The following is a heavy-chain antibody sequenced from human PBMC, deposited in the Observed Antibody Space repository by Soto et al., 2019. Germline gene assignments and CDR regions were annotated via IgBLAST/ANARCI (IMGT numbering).Heavy chain of an antibody. V-gene: IGHV3-30-3*01. Sequence: QVQLLQSGGGVVQAGSSLRLSCTASGLTFTSSSFHWVRQAPGKGLEWVAVISENGDRQYSTESVRGRFLISRDSSKNTVYLQMNSLRPEDTGVYFCARRLATTVSALGYWGQGALVTVSS. CDR2: ISENGDRQ. CDR1: GLTFTSSS. D-gene: IGHD4-17*01. J-gene: IGHJ4*02. CDR3: ARRLATTVSALGY.